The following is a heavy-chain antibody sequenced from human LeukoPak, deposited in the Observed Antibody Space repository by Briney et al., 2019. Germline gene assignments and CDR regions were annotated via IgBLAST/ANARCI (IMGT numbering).Heavy chain of an antibody. J-gene: IGHJ4*02. CDR2: ISFDGSDK. CDR1: GFTFSNYA. CDR3: AKDYYDSSGYYYPIYYFDY. V-gene: IGHV3-30-3*01. D-gene: IGHD3-22*01. Sequence: GGSLRLACAASGFTFSNYAMHWVRQAPGKGLEWVAIISFDGSDKYYADSVKGRFSISRDNSQNTLFLQMNSLRAEDTAIYYCAKDYYDSSGYYYPIYYFDYWGQGTLVTVSS.